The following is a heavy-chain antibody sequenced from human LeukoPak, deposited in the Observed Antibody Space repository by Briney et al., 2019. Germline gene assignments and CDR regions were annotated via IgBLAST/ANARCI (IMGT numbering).Heavy chain of an antibody. CDR1: GYTSTSYG. CDR3: ARDVGYCSSTSCFDAFDI. D-gene: IGHD2-2*01. J-gene: IGHJ3*02. CDR2: ISAYNGNT. Sequence: ASVKVSCKASGYTSTSYGISWVRQAPGQGLEWMGWISAYNGNTNYAQKLQGRVTMTTDTSTSTAYMELRSLRSDDTAVYYCARDVGYCSSTSCFDAFDIWGQGTMVTVSS. V-gene: IGHV1-18*01.